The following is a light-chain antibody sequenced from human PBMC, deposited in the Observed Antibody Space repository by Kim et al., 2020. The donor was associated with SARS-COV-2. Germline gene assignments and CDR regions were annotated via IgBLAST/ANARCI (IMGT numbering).Light chain of an antibody. CDR1: SLRNYF. J-gene: IGLJ2*01. Sequence: SSELTQDPAVSVALGQTVRITCQGDSLRNYFASWYQQRPGPAPVLVIYGKNNRPSGIPDRFSGSSSGDTASLTNTGAQSGDEADYYCNSRDSRGNHPFGGGTQLTIL. CDR3: NSRDSRGNHP. CDR2: GKN. V-gene: IGLV3-19*01.